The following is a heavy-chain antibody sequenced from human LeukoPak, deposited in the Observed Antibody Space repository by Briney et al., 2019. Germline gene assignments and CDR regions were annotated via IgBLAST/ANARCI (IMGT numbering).Heavy chain of an antibody. Sequence: GASVKVSCRASGDTFDSYNINWVRQAPGQGLEWMARIIPMFGTTDFAQKFQGRITITTDESTSTGYMELTSLTSEDTAVYYCARDFYIKDCSGGRCRFDLWGQGTLVTVSS. CDR3: ARDFYIKDCSGGRCRFDL. V-gene: IGHV1-69*05. D-gene: IGHD2-15*01. CDR2: IIPMFGTT. J-gene: IGHJ5*02. CDR1: GDTFDSYN.